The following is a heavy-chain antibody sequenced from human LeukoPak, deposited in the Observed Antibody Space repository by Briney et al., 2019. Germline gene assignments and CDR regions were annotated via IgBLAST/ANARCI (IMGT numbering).Heavy chain of an antibody. Sequence: GETLRLSCAASGFTFRTYGMGWVRQAPGKGLEWVSYISSSGSTIYYADSVKGRFTISRDNAKNSLYLQMNSLRAEDTAVYYYAELGITMIGGVWGKGTTVTISS. V-gene: IGHV3-48*03. CDR1: GFTFRTYG. D-gene: IGHD3-10*02. CDR2: ISSSGSTI. CDR3: AELGITMIGGV. J-gene: IGHJ6*04.